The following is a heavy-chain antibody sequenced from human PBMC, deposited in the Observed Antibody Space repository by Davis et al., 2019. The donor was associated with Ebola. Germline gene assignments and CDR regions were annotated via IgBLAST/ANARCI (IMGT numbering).Heavy chain of an antibody. Sequence: SETLSLTCTVSASSISRYYCRWILPPPGQGLDWIGSFYYIGTTNYNPSLKSRVSISVDTSKNQLSLKLSSVTAADTAVYYCARTVLWFGELLSHWFDPWGQGTLVTVSS. CDR1: ASSISRYY. CDR3: ARTVLWFGELLSHWFDP. J-gene: IGHJ5*02. CDR2: FYYIGTT. V-gene: IGHV4-59*01. D-gene: IGHD3-10*01.